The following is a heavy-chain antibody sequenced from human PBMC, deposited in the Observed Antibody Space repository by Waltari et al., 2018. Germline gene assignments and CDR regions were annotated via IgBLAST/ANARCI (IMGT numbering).Heavy chain of an antibody. D-gene: IGHD5-12*01. CDR2: INHSGST. CDR1: GGSFSGYY. V-gene: IGHV4-34*01. Sequence: QVQLQQWGAGLLKPSETLSLTCAVYGGSFSGYYWSWIRQPPGKGLEWIGEINHSGSTNYNPSLKSRVTISVDTSKNQFSLKLSSVTAADTAVYYCARGRRDGYNRMAFDIWGQGTMVTVSS. CDR3: ARGRRDGYNRMAFDI. J-gene: IGHJ3*02.